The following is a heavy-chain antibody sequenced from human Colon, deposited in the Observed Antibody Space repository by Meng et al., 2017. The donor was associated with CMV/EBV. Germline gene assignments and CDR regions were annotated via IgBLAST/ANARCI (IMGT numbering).Heavy chain of an antibody. J-gene: IGHJ4*02. CDR2: MRFAGSDK. CDR3: ARDFEWTFDY. D-gene: IGHD3-3*01. CDR1: GFNLGN. Sequence: GSLLKISCAASGFNLGNMHWVRQAPGMGLEWVAFMRFAGSDKYYADSVKGRFTISRDNSKNTLYLQMNSLRTEDTAVYYCARDFEWTFDYWGQGTMVTVSS. V-gene: IGHV3-33*01.